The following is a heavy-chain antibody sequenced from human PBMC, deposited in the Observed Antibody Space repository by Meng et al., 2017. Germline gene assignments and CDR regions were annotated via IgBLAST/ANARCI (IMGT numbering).Heavy chain of an antibody. D-gene: IGHD1-26*01. V-gene: IGHV3-53*02. CDR2: IYSSGST. CDR3: ARGGSYYSY. J-gene: IGHJ4*02. CDR1: GFSVRSIY. Sequence: VRLGWTGGGWFQPGGSVHLSCAAFGFSVRSIYMSLVRQAPEKGLEFVSVIYSSGSTYYADSVKGRFTISRDNSKNTLYLQMNSLRSEDTAVYYCARGGSYYSYWGQGTLFTVSS.